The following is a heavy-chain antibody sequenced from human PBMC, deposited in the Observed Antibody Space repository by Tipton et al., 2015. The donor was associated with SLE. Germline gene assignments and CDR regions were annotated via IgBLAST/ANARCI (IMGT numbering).Heavy chain of an antibody. CDR3: ARVPGLERSYFYYSYMDV. V-gene: IGHV4-34*01. CDR2: INHSGST. D-gene: IGHD1-1*01. Sequence: TLSLTCAVYGGSFSGYYWNWIRQPPGKGLEWIGEINHSGSTNYNPSLKSRVTISVDKSKNQFSLKLSSVTAADTSVYYCARVPGLERSYFYYSYMDVWGKGTTVTVSS. CDR1: GGSFSGYY. J-gene: IGHJ6*03.